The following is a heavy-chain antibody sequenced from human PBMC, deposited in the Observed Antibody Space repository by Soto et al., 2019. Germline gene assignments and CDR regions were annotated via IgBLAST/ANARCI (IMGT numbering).Heavy chain of an antibody. D-gene: IGHD3-10*01. J-gene: IGHJ4*02. V-gene: IGHV1-18*01. CDR3: ARALMVRGVIFDY. CDR2: ISAYNGNT. CDR1: GYTFTSYG. Sequence: ASVKVSCKASGYTFTSYGISWVRQAPGQGLEWMGWISAYNGNTNYAQKFQGRVTITADKSTSTAYMELSSLRSEDTAVYYCARALMVRGVIFDYWGQGTLVTVSS.